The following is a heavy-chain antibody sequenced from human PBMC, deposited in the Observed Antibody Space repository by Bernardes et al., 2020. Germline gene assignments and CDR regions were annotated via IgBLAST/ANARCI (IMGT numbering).Heavy chain of an antibody. CDR1: GYTFTDYY. CDR2: INPNSGGT. D-gene: IGHD3-22*01. CDR3: ARQAPDEYDSSGYYYNYFDY. J-gene: IGHJ4*02. Sequence: ASVKVSCKASGYTFTDYYMHWVRQAPGQGLEWMGWINPNSGGTNYAQKFQGWVTMTRDTSISTAYMELSRLRSDDTAVYYCARQAPDEYDSSGYYYNYFDYWGQGTLVTVSS. V-gene: IGHV1-2*04.